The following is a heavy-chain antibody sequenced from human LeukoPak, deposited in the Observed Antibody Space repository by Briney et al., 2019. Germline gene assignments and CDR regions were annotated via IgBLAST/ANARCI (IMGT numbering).Heavy chain of an antibody. Sequence: SVKLSFKSSGYTFTGYYMHWVRHAPGQGHEWMGCINPNSGGTNYAQKFQGWVTMTRDTSISTAYMELSRLRSDDTAVYYCARGIAVAGGYYYYGMDVWGKGTTVTVSS. CDR1: GYTFTGYY. J-gene: IGHJ6*04. V-gene: IGHV1-2*04. CDR3: ARGIAVAGGYYYYGMDV. CDR2: INPNSGGT. D-gene: IGHD6-19*01.